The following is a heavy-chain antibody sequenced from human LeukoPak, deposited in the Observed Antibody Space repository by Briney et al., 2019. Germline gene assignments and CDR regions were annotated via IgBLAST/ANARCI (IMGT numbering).Heavy chain of an antibody. CDR2: IIPIFGTA. J-gene: IGHJ6*02. V-gene: IGHV1-69*13. Sequence: SVKVSCKASGGTFSSYAISWVRQAPGQGLEWMGGIIPIFGTADYAQKFQGRVTITADESTSTAYMEMSSLRSEDTAVYYCGREGVVVSAFYYYYGMDVWGQGTTVTVSS. CDR1: GGTFSSYA. D-gene: IGHD2-21*01. CDR3: GREGVVVSAFYYYYGMDV.